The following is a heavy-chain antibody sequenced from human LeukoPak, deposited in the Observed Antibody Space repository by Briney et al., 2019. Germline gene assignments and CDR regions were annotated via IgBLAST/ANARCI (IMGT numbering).Heavy chain of an antibody. CDR2: ISSSSSTI. Sequence: TGGSLRLPCAASGFTFSSYSMNWVRQAPGKGLEWVSYISSSSSTIYYADSVKGRFTISRDNAKNSLYLQMNSLRAEDTALYYCARDRRAYSSSWSGTYFDYWGQGTLVTVSS. V-gene: IGHV3-48*04. CDR1: GFTFSSYS. D-gene: IGHD6-13*01. CDR3: ARDRRAYSSSWSGTYFDY. J-gene: IGHJ4*02.